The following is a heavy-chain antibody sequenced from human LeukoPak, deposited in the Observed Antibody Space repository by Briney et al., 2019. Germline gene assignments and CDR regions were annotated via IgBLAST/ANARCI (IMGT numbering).Heavy chain of an antibody. D-gene: IGHD2-15*01. CDR1: GGSFSGYY. V-gene: IGHV4-34*01. Sequence: PSETLSLTCAVYGGSFSGYYWSWIRQPPGKGLEWIGEINHSGSTNYNPSLKSRVTISVDTSKNQFSLKLSSVTAADTAVYYCARPRGGYCSGGSCYWFDPWGQGTLVTVSS. CDR3: ARPRGGYCSGGSCYWFDP. CDR2: INHSGST. J-gene: IGHJ5*02.